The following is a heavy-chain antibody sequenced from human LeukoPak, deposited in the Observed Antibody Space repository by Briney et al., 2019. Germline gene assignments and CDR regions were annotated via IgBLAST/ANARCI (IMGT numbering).Heavy chain of an antibody. J-gene: IGHJ5*02. D-gene: IGHD2-2*01. Sequence: PSETLSLTCAVYGGSFSGYYWSWIRQPPGKGLEWIGEINHSGSTNYNPSLTSRVTISVDTSKNQFSLKLSSVTAADTAVYCCARRRGPGYCSSTSCYARDWFDPWGQGTLVTVSS. CDR3: ARRRGPGYCSSTSCYARDWFDP. CDR2: INHSGST. CDR1: GGSFSGYY. V-gene: IGHV4-34*01.